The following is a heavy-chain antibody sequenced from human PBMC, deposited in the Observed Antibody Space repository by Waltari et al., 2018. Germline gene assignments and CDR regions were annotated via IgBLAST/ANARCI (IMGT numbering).Heavy chain of an antibody. CDR2: IYWNDDK. Sequence: QITLKESGPTLVKPTQTLTLTCTFSGFSLSTSGVGVGWIRQPPGKALEWLALIYWNDDKRYSPSLKSRLTITKDTSKNQVVLTMTNMDPVDTATYYCAHRVPTGTTWGWFDPWGQGTLVTVSS. J-gene: IGHJ5*02. V-gene: IGHV2-5*01. D-gene: IGHD1-7*01. CDR3: AHRVPTGTTWGWFDP. CDR1: GFSLSTSGVG.